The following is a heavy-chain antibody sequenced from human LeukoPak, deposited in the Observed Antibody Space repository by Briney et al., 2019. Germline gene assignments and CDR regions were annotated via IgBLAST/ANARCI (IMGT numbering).Heavy chain of an antibody. V-gene: IGHV4-61*08. J-gene: IGHJ4*02. CDR3: ARDNCSGGSCGADY. CDR1: GGSISSGGYY. Sequence: SETLSLTCTVSGGSISSGGYYWSWIRQPPGKGLEWIGYIYCSGSTNYNPSLKSRVTISVDTSKNQFSLKLSSVTAADTAVYYCARDNCSGGSCGADYWGQGTLVTVSS. CDR2: IYCSGST. D-gene: IGHD2-15*01.